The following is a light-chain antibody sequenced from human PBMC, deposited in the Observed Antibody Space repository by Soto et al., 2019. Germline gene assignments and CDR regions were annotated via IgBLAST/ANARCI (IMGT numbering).Light chain of an antibody. CDR2: RAS. Sequence: EIVMTQSPATLSVSPGQRVTLSCRASQSVGTSIAWYQQKPGQAPRLLIYRASARATGVPARFSGSGSGTEFTLTISSLQSEDFGIYYCQQYDYWWTFGQGTKVHIK. V-gene: IGKV3-15*01. J-gene: IGKJ1*01. CDR3: QQYDYWWT. CDR1: QSVGTS.